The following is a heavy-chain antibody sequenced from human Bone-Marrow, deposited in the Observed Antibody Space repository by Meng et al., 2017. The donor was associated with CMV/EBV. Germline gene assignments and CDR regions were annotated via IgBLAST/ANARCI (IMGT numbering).Heavy chain of an antibody. Sequence: GGSLRLSCAASGFTFSSYEMNWVRQAPGKGLEWVSYISSSGSTIYYADSVKGRFTISRDNSKNTLYLQMNSLRAEDTAVYYCARSPSIDCGGDCYSDYWGQGTLVTVSS. CDR1: GFTFSSYE. CDR2: ISSSGSTI. V-gene: IGHV3-48*03. D-gene: IGHD2-21*01. CDR3: ARSPSIDCGGDCYSDY. J-gene: IGHJ4*02.